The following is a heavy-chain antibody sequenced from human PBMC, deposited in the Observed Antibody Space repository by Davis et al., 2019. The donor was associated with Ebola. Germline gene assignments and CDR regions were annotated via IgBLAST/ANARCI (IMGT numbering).Heavy chain of an antibody. Sequence: AASVKVSCKTSGFTFSSYGISFVRQAPGQGLEWMGIINPSGGSTSYAQKFQGRVTMTRDTSTSTVYMELSSLRSEDTAVYYCASLRTGYTTSSIVFWGQGSQVTVSS. CDR1: GFTFSSYG. V-gene: IGHV1-46*01. CDR3: ASLRTGYTTSSIVF. D-gene: IGHD2-2*02. CDR2: INPSGGST. J-gene: IGHJ4*02.